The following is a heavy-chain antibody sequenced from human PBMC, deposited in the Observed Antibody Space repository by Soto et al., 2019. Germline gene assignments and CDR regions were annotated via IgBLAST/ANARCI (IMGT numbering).Heavy chain of an antibody. J-gene: IGHJ4*02. CDR3: AKEGTSGLYYFDY. Sequence: GGSLRLSCSASGFTFSNYAMNWVRQAPGKGLEWVSTMSGSGGSPYYADSVKGRFTIYRDNSKNTLYLQMNSLRAGDSAIYYCAKEGTSGLYYFDYWGKGTLVTVSS. V-gene: IGHV3-23*01. CDR1: GFTFSNYA. CDR2: MSGSGGSP. D-gene: IGHD5-12*01.